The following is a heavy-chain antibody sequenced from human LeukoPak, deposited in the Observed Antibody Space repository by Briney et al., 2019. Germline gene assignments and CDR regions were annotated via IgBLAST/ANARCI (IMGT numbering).Heavy chain of an antibody. CDR3: ANDYGDYVSLDAFDI. CDR1: GFTFSSYS. V-gene: IGHV3-21*01. CDR2: ISSSSSYI. Sequence: GGSLRLSCAASGFTFSSYSMNWVRQAPGKGLEWVSPISSSSSYIYYADSVKGRFTISRDNAKNSLYLQMNSLRAEDTAVYYCANDYGDYVSLDAFDIWGQGTMVTVSS. D-gene: IGHD4-17*01. J-gene: IGHJ3*02.